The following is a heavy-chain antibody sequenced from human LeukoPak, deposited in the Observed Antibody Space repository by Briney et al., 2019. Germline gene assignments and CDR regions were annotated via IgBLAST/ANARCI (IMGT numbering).Heavy chain of an antibody. CDR3: ASQTKYYYGSESYWTAFDI. V-gene: IGHV3-43*02. CDR1: GFTFDDHA. J-gene: IGHJ3*02. CDR2: IASDGNT. D-gene: IGHD3-10*01. Sequence: TGGSLRLSCAASGFTFDDHAMHWVRQAPGKGLEWVSLIASDGNTYYSDSLKGRFTISRDNRKNSLYLEMNSLRTEDTALYHCASQTKYYYGSESYWTAFDIWGQGTMVTISS.